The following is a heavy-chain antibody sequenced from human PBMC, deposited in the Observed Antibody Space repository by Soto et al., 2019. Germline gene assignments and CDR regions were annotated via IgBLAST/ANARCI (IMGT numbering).Heavy chain of an antibody. CDR2: IWYDGSNK. V-gene: IGHV3-33*01. Sequence: QVQLVESGGGVVQPGRSLRLSCAASGFTFSSYGMHWVRQAPGKGLEWVAVIWYDGSNKYYADSVKGRFTISRDNSKNTQYLQMNSLRSEDTAVYYCARSYGSGSYVDYWGQGTLVTVSS. CDR3: ARSYGSGSYVDY. D-gene: IGHD3-10*01. J-gene: IGHJ4*02. CDR1: GFTFSSYG.